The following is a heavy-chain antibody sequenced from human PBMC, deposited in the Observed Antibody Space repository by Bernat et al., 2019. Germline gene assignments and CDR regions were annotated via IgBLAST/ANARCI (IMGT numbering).Heavy chain of an antibody. Sequence: QVQLVESGGGVVQPGRSLRLSCAASGFTFSSYGMHWVRQAPGKGLEWVAVISYDGSNKYYADSVKGRFTISRDNSKNTLYLQMNSLRAEDTAVYYCAKDRVAAAGTGYYYGMDVWGQRTTVTVSS. V-gene: IGHV3-30*18. CDR1: GFTFSSYG. CDR3: AKDRVAAAGTGYYYGMDV. J-gene: IGHJ6*02. CDR2: ISYDGSNK. D-gene: IGHD6-13*01.